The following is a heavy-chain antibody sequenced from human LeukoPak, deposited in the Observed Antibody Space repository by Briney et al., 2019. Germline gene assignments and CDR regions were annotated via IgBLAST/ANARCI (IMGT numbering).Heavy chain of an antibody. CDR3: AKDFLPAANNEVDY. CDR1: GFTFSSYA. CDR2: INDRGGST. Sequence: GGSLRLSCTASGFTFSSYAMNWVRQAPGKGLEWVSGINDRGGSTYYADSVKGRFTISRDNSKNTLYLQMNSLRAEDTAVYYCAKDFLPAANNEVDYWGQGTLVTVSS. J-gene: IGHJ4*02. D-gene: IGHD2-2*01. V-gene: IGHV3-23*01.